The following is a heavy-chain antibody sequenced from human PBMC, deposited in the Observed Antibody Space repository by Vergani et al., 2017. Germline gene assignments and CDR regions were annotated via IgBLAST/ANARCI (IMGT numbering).Heavy chain of an antibody. D-gene: IGHD6-13*01. CDR1: GGSIRSTFYY. CDR2: IYYSGST. V-gene: IGHV4-39*01. J-gene: IGHJ6*03. CDR3: ARHKEQLVPGNYYYYYYMDV. Sequence: QLQLQESDPGLVKPSETLSLTCTVSGGSIRSTFYYWGWIRQPPGKGLGWIGTIYYSGSTYYNPSLKSLVTISVETSKNQFSLKLNSVTAADTAVYYCARHKEQLVPGNYYYYYYMDVWGKGTTVTVSS.